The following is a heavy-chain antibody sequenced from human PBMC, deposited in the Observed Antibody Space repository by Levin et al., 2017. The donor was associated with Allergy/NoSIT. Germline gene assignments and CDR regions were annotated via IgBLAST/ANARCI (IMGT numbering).Heavy chain of an antibody. V-gene: IGHV4-30-4*01. CDR2: IFYSGST. J-gene: IGHJ6*02. Sequence: SQTLSLTCTVSGGSFSSSDYYWSWIRQPPGKGLEWIGCIFYSGSTYYSPSLKSRVTISVDTSKNQFSLKLTSVTAADTAVYYCARAHDFWSGLYHHYIMDVWGQGTTVTVSS. D-gene: IGHD3-3*01. CDR3: ARAHDFWSGLYHHYIMDV. CDR1: GGSFSSSDYY.